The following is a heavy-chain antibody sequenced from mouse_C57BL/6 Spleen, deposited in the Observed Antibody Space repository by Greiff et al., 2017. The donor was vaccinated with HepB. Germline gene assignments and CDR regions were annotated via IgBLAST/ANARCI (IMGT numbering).Heavy chain of an antibody. D-gene: IGHD2-4*01. V-gene: IGHV1-54*01. CDR2: INPGSGGT. Sequence: VQLVESGAELVRPGTSVKVSCKASGYAFTNYLIEWVKQRPGQGLEWIGVINPGSGGTNYNEKFKGKATLAADKSSSTAYMQLSSLTSEDSAVYFCARSDDSYWYFDVWGTGTTVTVSS. J-gene: IGHJ1*03. CDR3: ARSDDSYWYFDV. CDR1: GYAFTNYL.